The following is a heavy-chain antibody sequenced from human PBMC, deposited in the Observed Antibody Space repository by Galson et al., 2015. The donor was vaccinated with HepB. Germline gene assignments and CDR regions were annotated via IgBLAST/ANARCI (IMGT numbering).Heavy chain of an antibody. J-gene: IGHJ1*01. CDR3: ATGYCRGTSCYSILDH. CDR2: HDRDDGDT. CDR1: GDTLDELS. D-gene: IGHD2-2*02. Sequence: SVKVSCKVPGDTLDELSVHWVRQAPGKGLQWMGGHDRDDGDTFYGENFQGRVTMTEDTSTDTAYMELRSLTSDDTAVYYCATGYCRGTSCYSILDHWGQGTLVTVSS. V-gene: IGHV1-24*01.